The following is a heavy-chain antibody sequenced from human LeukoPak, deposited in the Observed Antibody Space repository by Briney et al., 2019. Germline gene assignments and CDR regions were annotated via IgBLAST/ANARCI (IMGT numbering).Heavy chain of an antibody. CDR3: ARGGGKAAAGTH. CDR2: IKQDGSEK. V-gene: IGHV3-7*01. D-gene: IGHD6-13*01. Sequence: GGSLRLSCAASGFTFSTYALSWVRQAPGKGLEWVANIKQDGSEKYYVDSVKGRFTISRDNAKNSLYLQMNSLRAEDTAVYYCARGGGKAAAGTHWGQGTLVTVSS. CDR1: GFTFSTYA. J-gene: IGHJ4*02.